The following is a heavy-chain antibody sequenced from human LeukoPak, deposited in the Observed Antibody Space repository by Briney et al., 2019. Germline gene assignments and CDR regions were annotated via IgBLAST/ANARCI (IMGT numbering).Heavy chain of an antibody. Sequence: SEPLSLTCNVSGGSISSSYYHWGWVRQPPGGGAEWIGSIYYSGSTYSNPSLKSRVTMSVDTSKNQFSLTLNSMTAADTAVYYCASLGYCSGGSCYHDAFDIWGQGTMVTVSS. V-gene: IGHV4-39*01. CDR1: GGSISSSYYH. D-gene: IGHD2-15*01. J-gene: IGHJ3*02. CDR2: IYYSGST. CDR3: ASLGYCSGGSCYHDAFDI.